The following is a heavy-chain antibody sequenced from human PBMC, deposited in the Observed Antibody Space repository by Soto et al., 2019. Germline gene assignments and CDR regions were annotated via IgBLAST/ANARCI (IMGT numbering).Heavy chain of an antibody. V-gene: IGHV1-24*01. J-gene: IGHJ3*02. CDR1: GYTLTELS. CDR3: ATATLANCSGGSCFKDDAFDI. CDR2: FDPEDGET. D-gene: IGHD2-15*01. Sequence: ASVKVSCKVSGYTLTELSMHWVRQAPGKGLEWMGGFDPEDGETIYAQKFQGRVTMTEDTSTDTAYMELSSLRSEDTAVYYCATATLANCSGGSCFKDDAFDIWGQGTMVTVSS.